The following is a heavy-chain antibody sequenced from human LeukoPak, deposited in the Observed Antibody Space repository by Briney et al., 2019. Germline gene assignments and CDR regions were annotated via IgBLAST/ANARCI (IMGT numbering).Heavy chain of an antibody. CDR1: GFTFSSYW. Sequence: PGGSLRLSCAASGFTFSSYWMHWVRQAPGKGLVWVSHVNNDGSRTTYADSVKGRFTVSRDNAKNTLYLQMNSLRAEDTAVYYCARDLNQLQRDIYYYYGLDAWGQGTAVTVSS. CDR2: VNNDGSRT. D-gene: IGHD2-15*01. V-gene: IGHV3-74*01. J-gene: IGHJ6*02. CDR3: ARDLNQLQRDIYYYYGLDA.